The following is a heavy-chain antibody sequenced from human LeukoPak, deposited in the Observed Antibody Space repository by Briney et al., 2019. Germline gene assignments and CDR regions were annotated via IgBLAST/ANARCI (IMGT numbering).Heavy chain of an antibody. D-gene: IGHD1-7*01. CDR3: SRIYIQDGNCN. V-gene: IGHV1-2*02. CDR2: MNPNSGDT. CDR1: GYTFIGYY. Sequence: ASVKVSCKASGYTFIGYYIHWVRQAPGQELEWMGWMNPNSGDTNYAQKFQGRVTMTRDTSISTAYMELSRLRSDDTAVYYCSRIYIQDGNCNWGQGTLVTVSS. J-gene: IGHJ4*02.